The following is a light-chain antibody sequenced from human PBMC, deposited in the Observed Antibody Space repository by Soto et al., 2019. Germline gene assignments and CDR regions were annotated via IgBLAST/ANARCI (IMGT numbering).Light chain of an antibody. CDR2: GAS. V-gene: IGKV3D-20*02. Sequence: VLKQSPGTRSLSQGERATLSCRASQSVTSNFLAWYLQKPGQAPRLLIFGASNRATGIPDRFSGSGSGTDFTLTISSLEPDDFAVYYCQQRSDWPLITFGQGTRLEIK. J-gene: IGKJ5*01. CDR1: QSVTSNF. CDR3: QQRSDWPLIT.